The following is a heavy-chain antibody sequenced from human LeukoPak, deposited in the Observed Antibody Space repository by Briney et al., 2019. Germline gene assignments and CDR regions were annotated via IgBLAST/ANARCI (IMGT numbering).Heavy chain of an antibody. J-gene: IGHJ6*03. D-gene: IGHD1-7*01. Sequence: GGSLRLSCAASGFTFSNYGMHWVRQAPGKGLEWVAIISYDGRNQFYADSVNGRFTISRDNSKNTLYLQMNSLRAEDTAVYYCAKSGWNYPIYYYMDVWGKGTTVTVSS. V-gene: IGHV3-30*18. CDR1: GFTFSNYG. CDR2: ISYDGRNQ. CDR3: AKSGWNYPIYYYMDV.